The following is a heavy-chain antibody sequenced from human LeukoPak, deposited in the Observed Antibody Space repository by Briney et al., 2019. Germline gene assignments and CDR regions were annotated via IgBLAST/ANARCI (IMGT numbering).Heavy chain of an antibody. CDR3: ARGRITMVRGVADLYY. Sequence: PSETLSLTCAVYGGSFSGYYWSWIRQPPGKGLEWIGEINHSGSTNYNPSLKSRVTISVDTSKNQFSLKLSSVTAADTAVYYCARGRITMVRGVADLYYWGQGTLVTVPS. V-gene: IGHV4-34*01. D-gene: IGHD3-10*01. CDR1: GGSFSGYY. CDR2: INHSGST. J-gene: IGHJ4*02.